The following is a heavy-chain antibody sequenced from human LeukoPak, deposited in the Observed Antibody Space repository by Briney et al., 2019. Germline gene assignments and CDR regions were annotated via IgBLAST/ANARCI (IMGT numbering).Heavy chain of an antibody. J-gene: IGHJ5*02. CDR1: GYTFTDYY. D-gene: IGHD3-10*01. CDR2: INPNSGDT. Sequence: ASVKVSCKASGYTFTDYYMQWVRQAPGQGLEWMGWINPNSGDTNYAQKFQGRVTVTRDTPISTAYMELSRLRSDDTAVYYCARDYEGSGSYYNEVDPWGQGTLVTVSS. V-gene: IGHV1-2*02. CDR3: ARDYEGSGSYYNEVDP.